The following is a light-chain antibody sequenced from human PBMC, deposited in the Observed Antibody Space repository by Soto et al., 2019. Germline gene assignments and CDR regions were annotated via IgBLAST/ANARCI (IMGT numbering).Light chain of an antibody. CDR1: SSDVGSYNL. CDR2: EVS. CDR3: CSYAGSSTHV. Sequence: QSVLTQPASVSGSPGQSITISCTGTSSDVGSYNLVSWYQQHPGKAPKLMIYEVSKRPSGVSNRFSGSKSGNTASLTISGLQAEDEADYYCCSYAGSSTHVFGTVTKVT. V-gene: IGLV2-23*02. J-gene: IGLJ1*01.